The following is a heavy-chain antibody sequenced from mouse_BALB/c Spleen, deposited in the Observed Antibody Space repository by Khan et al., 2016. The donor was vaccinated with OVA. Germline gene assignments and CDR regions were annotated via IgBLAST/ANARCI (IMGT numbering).Heavy chain of an antibody. CDR2: ISSTGST. D-gene: IGHD2-4*01. Sequence: VQLKESGPGLVKPSQSLSLTCTVTGYSITNDYAWNWIRQFPGNKLEWMGYISSTGSTSYNPSLKSRISITRDTSKNQFFLQLRSVTSEDTATYYCARSLYYNYGYALDYWGRGTSGTVSS. V-gene: IGHV3-2*02. CDR1: GYSITNDYA. CDR3: ARSLYYNYGYALDY. J-gene: IGHJ4*01.